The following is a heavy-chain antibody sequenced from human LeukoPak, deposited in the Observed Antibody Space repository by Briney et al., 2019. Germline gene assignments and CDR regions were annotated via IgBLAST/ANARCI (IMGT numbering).Heavy chain of an antibody. CDR3: ARDRVGAGRNSFDY. CDR1: GYTFTGYY. CDR2: INPNSGGT. V-gene: IGHV1-2*02. Sequence: VKVSCKASGYTFTGYYIHWLRQAPGQGLEWMGWINPNSGGTNFAQRFQGRVTLTRDTSISTAYMELSRLRSDDTAVFYCARDRVGAGRNSFDYWGQGTLVTVSS. D-gene: IGHD1-26*01. J-gene: IGHJ4*02.